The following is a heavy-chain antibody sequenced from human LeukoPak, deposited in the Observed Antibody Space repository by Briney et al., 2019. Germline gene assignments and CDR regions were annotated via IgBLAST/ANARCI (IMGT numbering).Heavy chain of an antibody. CDR3: ARGDDFSGYH. CDR2: IHPEGNEK. J-gene: IGHJ5*02. CDR1: GFTFSNFW. V-gene: IGHV3-7*04. Sequence: GSLRLSCAVSGFTFSNFWMSWVRQAPGRGLEWVANIHPEGNEKYHVESVKGRFTISRDNTKNLLFLQMNGLRVEDTAVYYCARGDDFSGYHWGQGTLVTVSS. D-gene: IGHD1-1*01.